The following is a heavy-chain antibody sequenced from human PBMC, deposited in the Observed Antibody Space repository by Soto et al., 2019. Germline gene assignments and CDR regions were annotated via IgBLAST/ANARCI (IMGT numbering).Heavy chain of an antibody. Sequence: PSETLSLTCAVSGGSISSSNWWSWVRQPPGKGLEWIGEIYHSGSTNYNPSLKSRVTISVDKSKNQFSLKLSSVTAADTAVYYCASGGRQWLVGNYFDYWGQGTLVTVSS. V-gene: IGHV4-4*02. CDR2: IYHSGST. CDR3: ASGGRQWLVGNYFDY. CDR1: GGSISSSNW. J-gene: IGHJ4*02. D-gene: IGHD6-19*01.